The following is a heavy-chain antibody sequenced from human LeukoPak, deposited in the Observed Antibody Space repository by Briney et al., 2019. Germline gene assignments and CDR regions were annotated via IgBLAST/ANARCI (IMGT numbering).Heavy chain of an antibody. J-gene: IGHJ5*02. D-gene: IGHD2-15*01. Sequence: GGSLRLSCAASGFTFSDCYMSWIRQAPGKGLEWVSYISSSGSTIYYADSVKGRFTISRDNAKNSLYLQMNSLRAEDTAVYYCARDKTHRYCSGGSCYEADWFDPWGQGTLVTVSS. CDR1: GFTFSDCY. CDR3: ARDKTHRYCSGGSCYEADWFDP. V-gene: IGHV3-11*01. CDR2: ISSSGSTI.